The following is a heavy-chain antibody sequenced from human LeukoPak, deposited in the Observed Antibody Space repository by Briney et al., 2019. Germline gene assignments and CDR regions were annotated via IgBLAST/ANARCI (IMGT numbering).Heavy chain of an antibody. CDR3: TRDKGDRHGYNHQFDY. Sequence: GGSLRLSCTASGFTFGDYAMSWFRQAPGKGLEWVGFIRSKAHGGTTEYAASVKGRFSISRDDSKSIAYLQMNSLKTEDTAVFYCTRDKGDRHGYNHQFDYWGQGTLVTVSS. CDR1: GFTFGDYA. V-gene: IGHV3-49*03. CDR2: IRSKAHGGTT. D-gene: IGHD5-24*01. J-gene: IGHJ4*02.